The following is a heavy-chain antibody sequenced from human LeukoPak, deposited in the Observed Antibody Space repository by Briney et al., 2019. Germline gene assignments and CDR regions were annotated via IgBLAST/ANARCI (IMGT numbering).Heavy chain of an antibody. J-gene: IGHJ4*02. CDR1: GGSLSSSSYY. CDR3: ARQLAGLFFNS. Sequence: SETLSLTCTVSGGSLSSSSYYWGWIRQPPGKGLEWIGSIYYSGSTYYNPSLKSRVTMSVDTSKNQFSLKLNSVTAADTAVYFCARQLAGLFFNSWGQGTLVAVSS. V-gene: IGHV4-39*01. D-gene: IGHD6-19*01. CDR2: IYYSGST.